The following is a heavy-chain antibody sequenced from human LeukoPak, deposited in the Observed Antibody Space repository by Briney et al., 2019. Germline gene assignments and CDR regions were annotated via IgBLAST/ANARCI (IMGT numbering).Heavy chain of an antibody. J-gene: IGHJ4*02. Sequence: GGSLRLSCAASGFTFSSYAMSWVRQAPGKGLEWVSAISGSGGSTYYADSVKGRFTISRDNSKNTLYLQMNSLRAEDTAVYYCAKDGRYSSGWYDFDYWGQGTLVTVSS. V-gene: IGHV3-23*01. CDR3: AKDGRYSSGWYDFDY. CDR2: ISGSGGST. CDR1: GFTFSSYA. D-gene: IGHD6-19*01.